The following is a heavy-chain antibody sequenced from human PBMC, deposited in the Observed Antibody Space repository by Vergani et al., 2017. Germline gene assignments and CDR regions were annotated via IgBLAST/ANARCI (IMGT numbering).Heavy chain of an antibody. V-gene: IGHV4-39*07. CDR3: ARDYLYDSSGYYQYYFDY. D-gene: IGHD3-22*01. CDR1: GGSLSSSSYY. CDR2: IYYSGST. J-gene: IGHJ4*02. Sequence: QVQLQESGPGLVKPSETLSLTCAVSGGSLSSSSYYWGWIRQPPGKGLEWIGSIYYSGSTYYNPSLKSRVTISVDTSKNQFSLKLSSVTAADTAVYYCARDYLYDSSGYYQYYFDYWGQGTLVTVSS.